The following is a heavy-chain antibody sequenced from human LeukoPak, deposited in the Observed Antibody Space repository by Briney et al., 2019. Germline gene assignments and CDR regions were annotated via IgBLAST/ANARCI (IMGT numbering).Heavy chain of an antibody. CDR1: GFSFSSYW. D-gene: IGHD2-2*01. CDR2: IKQDGSEK. J-gene: IGHJ4*02. Sequence: GGSLRLSCAASGFSFSSYWMSWVRQAPGKGLEWVANIKQDGSEKYYVDSVKGRFTISRDNAKNSLYLQMNSLRAEDTAVYYCARDQRYCSSSSCPWEPFDYWGQGTLVTVSS. V-gene: IGHV3-7*05. CDR3: ARDQRYCSSSSCPWEPFDY.